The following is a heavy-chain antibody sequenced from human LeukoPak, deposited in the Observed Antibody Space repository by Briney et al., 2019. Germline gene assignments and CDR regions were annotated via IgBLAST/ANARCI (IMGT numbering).Heavy chain of an antibody. CDR1: GFTFSSYA. D-gene: IGHD3-3*01. V-gene: IGHV3-23*01. CDR2: ISGSGGST. J-gene: IGHJ4*02. Sequence: GESLRLSCAASGFTFSSYAMSWVRQAPGKGLEWVSGISGSGGSTYYADSVKGRFTISRDNSKNTLHVQMNSLRAEDTAVYYCAKGDYDFWSAPSYWGQGTLVTVSS. CDR3: AKGDYDFWSAPSY.